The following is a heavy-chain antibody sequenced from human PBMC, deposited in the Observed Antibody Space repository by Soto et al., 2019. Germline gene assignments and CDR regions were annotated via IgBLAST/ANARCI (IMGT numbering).Heavy chain of an antibody. Sequence: GGSLRLSCAASGFTVSSNYMSWVRQAPGKGLEWVSVIYSGGSTFFADSVKGRFTISRNNSKNTLYLQMNSLRADDTAVYYCARAGYSGYGFDAFDIWGQGTMVTVSS. V-gene: IGHV3-66*01. J-gene: IGHJ3*02. CDR3: ARAGYSGYGFDAFDI. D-gene: IGHD5-12*01. CDR1: GFTVSSNY. CDR2: IYSGGST.